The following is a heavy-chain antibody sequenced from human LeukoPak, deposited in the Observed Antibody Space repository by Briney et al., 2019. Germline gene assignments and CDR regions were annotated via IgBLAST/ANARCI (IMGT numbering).Heavy chain of an antibody. CDR2: IRSKANSYAT. V-gene: IGHV3-73*01. D-gene: IGHD5-18*01. Sequence: PGGSLRLSCAASGFTFSTYAMNWVRQAPGKGLEWVGRIRSKANSYATAYAASVKGRFTISRDDSKNTAYLQMNSLKTEDTAVYYCTGMWIQLWLSSEAFDIWGQGTMVTVSS. CDR3: TGMWIQLWLSSEAFDI. CDR1: GFTFSTYA. J-gene: IGHJ3*02.